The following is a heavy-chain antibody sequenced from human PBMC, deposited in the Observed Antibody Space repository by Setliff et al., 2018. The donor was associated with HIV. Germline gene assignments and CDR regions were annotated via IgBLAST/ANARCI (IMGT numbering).Heavy chain of an antibody. Sequence: KPSETLSLTCSVSGGSISGNDYYWAWIRQPPGKGLEWIASTHYTKNTQYNPSLKSRVTISVETSTNHFSLILTSVTAADTAVYHGARHGPWGHFDPWGQGTLVTVSS. D-gene: IGHD7-27*01. CDR2: THYTKNT. CDR1: GGSISGNDYY. V-gene: IGHV4-39*01. CDR3: ARHGPWGHFDP. J-gene: IGHJ5*02.